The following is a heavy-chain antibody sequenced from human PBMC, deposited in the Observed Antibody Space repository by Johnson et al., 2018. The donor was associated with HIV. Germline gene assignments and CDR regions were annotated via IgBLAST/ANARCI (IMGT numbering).Heavy chain of an antibody. CDR3: AKGDGIVGGSDAFDI. CDR1: GFTFSSYA. CDR2: VSSNGGST. D-gene: IGHD1-26*01. J-gene: IGHJ3*02. Sequence: VQLVESGGGLVQPGGSLRLSCAASGFTFSSYAMHWVRQAPGKGLEYVSAVSSNGGSTYYANSVRGRFIISRDNSKNTLYLQMGSLRAEDMAVYYCAKGDGIVGGSDAFDIWGQGTMVTVSS. V-gene: IGHV3-64*01.